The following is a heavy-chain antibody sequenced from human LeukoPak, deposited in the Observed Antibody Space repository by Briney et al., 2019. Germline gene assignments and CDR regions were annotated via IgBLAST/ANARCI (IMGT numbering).Heavy chain of an antibody. J-gene: IGHJ4*02. CDR3: PPYEPIGAR. CDR2: ISGRSGDT. Sequence: PGGSLRLSCAASGFTFSSYAMSWVRQAPGKGLEWVSAISGRSGDTYYAASVKGRFTISRDNSKNTLYLQMNTLRAEDTAVYYXPPYEPIGARGGQGTLVTVSS. D-gene: IGHD3-10*01. V-gene: IGHV3-23*01. CDR1: GFTFSSYA.